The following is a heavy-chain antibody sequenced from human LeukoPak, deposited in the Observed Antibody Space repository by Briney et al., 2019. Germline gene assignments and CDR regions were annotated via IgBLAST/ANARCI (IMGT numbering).Heavy chain of an antibody. CDR1: GFTFSSYW. Sequence: GGSLRLSCAASGFTFSSYWMSWVRQAPGKGLEWVATIKYDGSDKYYVDSVRGRFTISRDNAKNSLYLQMNSLSGENTAVYFCARPSFSSGSYFDHWGQGTLVTVSS. V-gene: IGHV3-7*01. D-gene: IGHD6-19*01. J-gene: IGHJ4*02. CDR3: ARPSFSSGSYFDH. CDR2: IKYDGSDK.